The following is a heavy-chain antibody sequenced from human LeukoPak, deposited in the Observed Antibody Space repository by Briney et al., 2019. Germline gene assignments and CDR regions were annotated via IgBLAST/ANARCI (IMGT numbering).Heavy chain of an antibody. CDR1: GYTFTSYG. Sequence: ASVKVSCKASGYTFTSYGISWVRQAPGQGLEWMGWISAYNGNTNYAQKLQGRVTMTTDTSTSTAYMELRSLRSDDAAVYYCARDYRVSWGTTDYFDYWGQGTLVTVSS. J-gene: IGHJ4*02. CDR2: ISAYNGNT. CDR3: ARDYRVSWGTTDYFDY. V-gene: IGHV1-18*01. D-gene: IGHD3-16*01.